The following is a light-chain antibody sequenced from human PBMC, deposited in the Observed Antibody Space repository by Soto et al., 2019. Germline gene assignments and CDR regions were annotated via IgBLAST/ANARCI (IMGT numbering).Light chain of an antibody. CDR1: SSDVGSYNY. CDR3: SSYAGSNTYV. CDR2: EVS. Sequence: QSALTQPPSASGSPGQSVTISCTGTSSDVGSYNYVSWYQQNPGKAPKLIIYEVSKRPPGVPDRFSGSKSGNTASLSVSGLQAEDDGDYYCSSYAGSNTYVFGTGTKLTVL. V-gene: IGLV2-8*01. J-gene: IGLJ1*01.